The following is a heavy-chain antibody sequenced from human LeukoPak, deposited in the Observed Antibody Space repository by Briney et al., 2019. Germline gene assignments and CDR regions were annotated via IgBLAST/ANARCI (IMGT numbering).Heavy chain of an antibody. CDR1: GFSLSRNG. CDR3: MPGRGY. J-gene: IGHJ4*02. Sequence: GGSLRLSCATSGFSLSRNGMNWVRQAPGKGLELVANINADGSDKYFMDSVKGRFSISRDNANNRLYLQMTSLRAEDTAVYYCMPGRGYWGQGTLVAVSS. V-gene: IGHV3-7*01. CDR2: INADGSDK. D-gene: IGHD2-8*02.